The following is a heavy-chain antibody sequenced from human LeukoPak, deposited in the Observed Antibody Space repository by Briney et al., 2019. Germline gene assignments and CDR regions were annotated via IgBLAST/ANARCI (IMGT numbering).Heavy chain of an antibody. CDR1: GYTFAIYG. D-gene: IGHD6-13*01. CDR3: AVIAPAPLRRSGLDF. V-gene: IGHV1-18*01. Sequence: ASVKVSFKASGYTFAIYGISWVRQAPGRGVERRGWISAYNGNTNNIQTLQGRVTMTTDTATSTAYMELSGLRSDDTAVYYCAVIAPAPLRRSGLDFWAQGTQVTVSS. CDR2: ISAYNGNT. J-gene: IGHJ4*02.